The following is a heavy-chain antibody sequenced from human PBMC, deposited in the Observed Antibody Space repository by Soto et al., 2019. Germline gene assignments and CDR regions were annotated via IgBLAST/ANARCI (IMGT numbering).Heavy chain of an antibody. V-gene: IGHV3-33*01. CDR1: GFVFSNFG. J-gene: IGHJ6*04. D-gene: IGHD6-19*01. CDR3: ARDDIPGIAVSTYGMDV. CDR2: IWYDGSNE. Sequence: QVQLVESGGGVVQPGRSLRLSCAACGFVFSNFGMHWVRQAPGKGLEWVAVIWYDGSNEYYADSVKGRFTISKDNSKSTLYLQMNSLRAEDTAVYYCARDDIPGIAVSTYGMDVWGKGTTVTVSS.